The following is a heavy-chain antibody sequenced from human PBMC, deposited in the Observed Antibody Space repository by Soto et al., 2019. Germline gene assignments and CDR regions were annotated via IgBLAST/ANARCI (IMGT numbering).Heavy chain of an antibody. CDR3: ARDNGIAGSFDP. CDR1: GFTFRSYS. D-gene: IGHD6-13*01. J-gene: IGHJ5*02. CDR2: ISISSRTI. Sequence: GSLRLSCAASGFTFRSYSMNWVRQPPGKGLEWVSYISISSRTIYYADSVKGRFTISRDDAKSSLYLQMNSLRDEDTSVYYCARDNGIAGSFDPWGQGTLVTVSS. V-gene: IGHV3-48*02.